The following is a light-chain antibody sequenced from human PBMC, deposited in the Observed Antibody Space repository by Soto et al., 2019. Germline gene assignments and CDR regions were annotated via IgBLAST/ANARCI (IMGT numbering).Light chain of an antibody. CDR1: QSINSW. V-gene: IGKV1-5*01. J-gene: IGKJ2*01. Sequence: DIQMTQSPSTLSASVGDRVTITCRASQSINSWLAWYQQKPGKAPKLLIYDASSLESGVPSKFSGSGSGTEFTLTISSLQPDDFATYYCQQYNSYSHTFGQGTKLEIK. CDR3: QQYNSYSHT. CDR2: DAS.